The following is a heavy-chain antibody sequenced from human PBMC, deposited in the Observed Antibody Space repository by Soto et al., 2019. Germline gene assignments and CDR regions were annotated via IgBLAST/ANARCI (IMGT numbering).Heavy chain of an antibody. Sequence: ALETLSLTCTVSGGSISSYFLSWIRQPPGKGLEWIGYIYYSGSTNYNPSLKSRVTMSVDTSKNQFSLKLSSVTAADTAVYYCARAYSNYMDVWGKGTTVTVSS. CDR1: GGSISSYF. CDR2: IYYSGST. V-gene: IGHV4-59*08. CDR3: ARAYSNYMDV. J-gene: IGHJ6*03.